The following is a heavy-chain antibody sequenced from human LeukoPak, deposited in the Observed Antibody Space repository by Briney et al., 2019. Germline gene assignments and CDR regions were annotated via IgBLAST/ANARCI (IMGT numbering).Heavy chain of an antibody. J-gene: IGHJ4*02. D-gene: IGHD5-18*01. Sequence: ASVKVSCKASGYTFTSYGISWVRQAPGQGLEWMGWISAYNGNTNYAQKLQGRVTMTTDTSTSTAYMELRSVRSDDTAVYYCCVDTAMVLFDYWGQGTLVTVSS. V-gene: IGHV1-18*01. CDR3: CVDTAMVLFDY. CDR2: ISAYNGNT. CDR1: GYTFTSYG.